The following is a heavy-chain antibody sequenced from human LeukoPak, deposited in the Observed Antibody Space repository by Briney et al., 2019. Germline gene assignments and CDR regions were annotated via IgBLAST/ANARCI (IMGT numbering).Heavy chain of an antibody. CDR1: GFTFSSDW. CDR2: INPDGSEK. Sequence: GGSLRLSCAVSGFTFSSDWMIWVRQAPGKGLEWVANINPDGSEKNYVDSVRGRFTISRDNAKNSLDLQMNSLRAEDTAVYYCAKDPRWLQFYFDYWGQGTLVTVSS. J-gene: IGHJ4*02. CDR3: AKDPRWLQFYFDY. V-gene: IGHV3-7*03. D-gene: IGHD5-24*01.